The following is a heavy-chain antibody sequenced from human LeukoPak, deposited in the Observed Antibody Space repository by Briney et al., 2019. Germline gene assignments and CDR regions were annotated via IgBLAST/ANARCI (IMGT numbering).Heavy chain of an antibody. D-gene: IGHD3-10*01. V-gene: IGHV3-23*01. CDR3: AKGGFSVSRLDY. J-gene: IGHJ4*02. CDR2: FSGNGGST. Sequence: GGSLRLSCAASGFTFSSYAMFWVRQAPGKGLEWVSGFSGNGGSTYYADSVKGRFTISRDNSKNTLYLQMNSLRADDTAVYYCAKGGFSVSRLDYWGQGTLVTVSS. CDR1: GFTFSSYA.